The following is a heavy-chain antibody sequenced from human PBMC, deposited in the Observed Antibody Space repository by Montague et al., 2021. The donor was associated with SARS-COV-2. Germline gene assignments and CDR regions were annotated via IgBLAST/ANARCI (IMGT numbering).Heavy chain of an antibody. J-gene: IGHJ6*02. V-gene: IGHV4-39*01. CDR3: ASHCGGGRCYFGMDV. D-gene: IGHD2-15*01. CDR2: IYYSGST. CDR1: GDSISSSSYF. Sequence: SETLSLTCTVSGDSISSSSYFWGWIRQPPGKGLEWIGSIYYSGSTYYNPSLKSRVTISVDTSKNQFSLKLSSVTAADTAVYYCASHCGGGRCYFGMDVWGQGTTVTVSS.